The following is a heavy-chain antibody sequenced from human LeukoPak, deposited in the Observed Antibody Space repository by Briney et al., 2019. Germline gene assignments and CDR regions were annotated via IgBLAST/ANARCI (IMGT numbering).Heavy chain of an antibody. J-gene: IGHJ3*02. CDR1: GGSISTYY. V-gene: IGHV4-4*07. CDR2: IYTSGST. D-gene: IGHD3-16*02. CDR3: ARENTFGGVIVLLAAFDI. Sequence: SETLSLTCTVSGGSISTYYWSWIRQPPGKGLEWIGRIYTSGSTNYNPSLKSRVTMSVDTSKNQFSLKLSSVTAADTAVYYCARENTFGGVIVLLAAFDIWGQGTMVTVSS.